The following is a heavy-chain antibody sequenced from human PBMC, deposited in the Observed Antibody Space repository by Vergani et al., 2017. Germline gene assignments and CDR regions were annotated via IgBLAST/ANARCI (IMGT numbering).Heavy chain of an antibody. CDR3: AXSPHREWSNPYYYYMDV. Sequence: EVQLVESGGGLVQPGRSLRLSCAASGFTFDDYAMHWVRQAPGKGLEWVSGISWNSGSIGYADSVKGRFTISRDNAKNSLYLQMNSLRAEDTAVYYCAXSPHREWSNPYYYYMDVWGKGTTVTVSS. V-gene: IGHV3-9*01. J-gene: IGHJ6*03. CDR2: ISWNSGSI. CDR1: GFTFDDYA. D-gene: IGHD3-3*01.